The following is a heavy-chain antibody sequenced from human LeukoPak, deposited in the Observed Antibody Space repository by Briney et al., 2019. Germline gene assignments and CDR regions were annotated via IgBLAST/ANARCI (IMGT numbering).Heavy chain of an antibody. CDR1: GFTFSSYA. CDR3: ATNYGSGPRAGYYYYGMDV. D-gene: IGHD3-10*01. Sequence: PGGSLRLSCAASGFTFSSYAMSWVRQAPGKGLEWVSTISGSGGSTYYADSVKGRFTISRDNSKNTLYLQMNSLRAEDTAVYYCATNYGSGPRAGYYYYGMDVWGQGTTVSVSS. CDR2: ISGSGGST. J-gene: IGHJ6*02. V-gene: IGHV3-23*01.